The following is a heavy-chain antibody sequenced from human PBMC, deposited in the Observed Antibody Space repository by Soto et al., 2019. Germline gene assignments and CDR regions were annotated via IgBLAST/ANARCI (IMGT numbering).Heavy chain of an antibody. D-gene: IGHD3-22*01. Sequence: QVQLQESGPGLVKPSGTLSLTCAVSGGSISSSNWWSWVRQPPGKGLEWIGEIYHSGSTNYNPSLKSRFTISVYKSKNQFSLKQSSVSAADTAVYYCAGSITIIVGLWVYWGQGTLVTVS. CDR3: AGSITIIVGLWVY. J-gene: IGHJ4*02. CDR1: GGSISSSNW. CDR2: IYHSGST. V-gene: IGHV4-4*02.